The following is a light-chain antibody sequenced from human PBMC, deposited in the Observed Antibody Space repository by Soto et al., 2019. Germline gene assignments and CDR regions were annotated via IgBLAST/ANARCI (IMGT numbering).Light chain of an antibody. CDR3: QQYGYSRT. CDR2: GAS. Sequence: EIVLPHSPGSLSLYPGARATLSCRASQSVSSSYLAWYQQKPGQAPRLLIYGASGRATDIPDRFSGSGSGTDFTLTISTLEPEDFAIYYCQQYGYSRTFGQGTKVDIK. CDR1: QSVSSSY. J-gene: IGKJ1*01. V-gene: IGKV3-20*01.